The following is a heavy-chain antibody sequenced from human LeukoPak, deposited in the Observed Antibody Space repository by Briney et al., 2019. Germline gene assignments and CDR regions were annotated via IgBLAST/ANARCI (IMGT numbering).Heavy chain of an antibody. V-gene: IGHV5-51*01. Sequence: GESVKISCQASGYSFSNYWIGWVRQMPGKGLEWMGVIYPGDSDTRYGPSFQGQVTISADKSISVAYLEWSSLKTSDTARYYCMRPAVVYYDYYYMYVWVKGTTVIVSS. CDR2: IYPGDSDT. CDR3: MRPAVVYYDYYYMYV. J-gene: IGHJ6*03. D-gene: IGHD6-6*01. CDR1: GYSFSNYW.